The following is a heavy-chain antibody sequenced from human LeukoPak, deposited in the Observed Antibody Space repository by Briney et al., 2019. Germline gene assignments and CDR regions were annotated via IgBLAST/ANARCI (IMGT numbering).Heavy chain of an antibody. Sequence: PGEPLRLSCAASGFTFTNAWMNWVRQAPGEGLEWVGRIKSKSDGGTTDYAAPVNGRFTISRDDSINMVYLQMNNLKTEDTGVYFCVSGDDSWGQGTLVTVSS. CDR1: GFTFTNAW. J-gene: IGHJ4*02. CDR2: IKSKSDGGTT. V-gene: IGHV3-15*01. CDR3: VSGDDS.